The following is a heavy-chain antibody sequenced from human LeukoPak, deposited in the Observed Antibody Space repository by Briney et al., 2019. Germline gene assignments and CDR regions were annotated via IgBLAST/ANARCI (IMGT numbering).Heavy chain of an antibody. CDR1: DYSISSTYH. CDR2: IYTSGST. D-gene: IGHD6-13*01. CDR3: ARVAIADSFDP. V-gene: IGHV4-4*07. J-gene: IGHJ5*02. Sequence: SETLSLTCAVSDYSISSTYHWGWIRQPPGKGLEWIGRIYTSGSTNYNPSLKSRVTMSVDTSKNQFSLKLSSVTAADTAVYYCARVAIADSFDPWGQGTLVTVSS.